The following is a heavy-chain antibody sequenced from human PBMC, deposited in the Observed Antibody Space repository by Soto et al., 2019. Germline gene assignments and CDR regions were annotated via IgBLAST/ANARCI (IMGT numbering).Heavy chain of an antibody. D-gene: IGHD3-10*01. CDR2: IYYSGST. CDR1: GGSIGSSE. Sequence: XGTLSLTCTVPGGSIGSSEWCWIRQPPGKGLEWMGYIYYSGSTNYNHSLKSRVTISVDTSKNQFSLKLSSVTAADTAVYYCARVGYGSGSYAYYYYGMDVWGQGTPVTVSS. CDR3: ARVGYGSGSYAYYYYGMDV. J-gene: IGHJ6*02. V-gene: IGHV4-59*13.